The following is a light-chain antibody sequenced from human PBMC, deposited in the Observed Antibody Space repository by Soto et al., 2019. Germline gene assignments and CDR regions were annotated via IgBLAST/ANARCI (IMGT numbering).Light chain of an antibody. J-gene: IGKJ4*01. CDR2: DAS. Sequence: ILMTKSASTLPASVGDRGTITCRASQRVXSDFAWYQPKPGKAPNILXYDASTLLTGFPSRFSGGGSGTAFTPTISSRQPEDCETYYWQQVNVYTSTFGGGTKVDI. V-gene: IGKV1-9*01. CDR1: QRVXSD. CDR3: QQVNVYTST.